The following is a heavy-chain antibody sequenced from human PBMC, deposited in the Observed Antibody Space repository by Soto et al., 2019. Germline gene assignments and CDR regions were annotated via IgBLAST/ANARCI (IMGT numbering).Heavy chain of an antibody. V-gene: IGHV1-3*01. CDR3: ARGPNCGGDCD. CDR1: GYSFTTQT. CDR2: INGGNGAT. J-gene: IGHJ4*02. Sequence: QVHLVQSGAEVKRPGASVKVSCKTSGYSFTTQTLNWVRQAPGQSLEWVGWINGGNGATKYSPKFQGRLYITRDASASTAFMELSSLRSEDTAVYYCARGPNCGGDCDWGQGTLVTVSS. D-gene: IGHD2-21*02.